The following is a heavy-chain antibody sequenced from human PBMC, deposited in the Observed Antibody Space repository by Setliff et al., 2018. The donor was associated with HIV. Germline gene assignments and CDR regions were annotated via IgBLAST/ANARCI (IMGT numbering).Heavy chain of an antibody. Sequence: ASVKVSCKASGGTFSSYAISWVRQAPGQGLEWMGGIIPILGIANYAQKFQGRVTITTDESTSTAYMELSSLRSEDTAVYYCARMDYYYYYMDVWGKGTTVTVSS. CDR2: IIPILGIA. J-gene: IGHJ6*03. CDR1: GGTFSSYA. CDR3: ARMDYYYYYMDV. V-gene: IGHV1-69*10.